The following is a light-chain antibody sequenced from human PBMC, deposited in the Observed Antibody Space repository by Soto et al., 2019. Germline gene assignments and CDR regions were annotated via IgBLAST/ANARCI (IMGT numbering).Light chain of an antibody. CDR3: LQYLAFPPT. CDR2: SAS. V-gene: IGKV1-16*02. Sequence: IQMTQSPSSLAASVGDVVTITCRASQDISHHVAWFHQKPGKAPKSLIYSASTLQSGVPSKFSGGGYGTEFTLTSSSLQPEDFATYYCLQYLAFPPTVGQGTRLEIK. CDR1: QDISHH. J-gene: IGKJ5*01.